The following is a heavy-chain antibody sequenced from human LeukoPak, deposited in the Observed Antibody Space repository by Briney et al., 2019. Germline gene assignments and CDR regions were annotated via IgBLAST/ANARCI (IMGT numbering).Heavy chain of an antibody. Sequence: PSETLSLTCTVSGGTINTNEYYWAWIRQPPGKGLEWIGSIYYGGATYTVPSLKSRIGLSVDSSENRFSLKLTSVPGADTALYYCARHLINRFQLNSPKALDAFDIWGQGTMVSVSS. J-gene: IGHJ3*02. CDR3: ARHLINRFQLNSPKALDAFDI. CDR1: GGTINTNEYY. V-gene: IGHV4-39*01. D-gene: IGHD4-23*01. CDR2: IYYGGAT.